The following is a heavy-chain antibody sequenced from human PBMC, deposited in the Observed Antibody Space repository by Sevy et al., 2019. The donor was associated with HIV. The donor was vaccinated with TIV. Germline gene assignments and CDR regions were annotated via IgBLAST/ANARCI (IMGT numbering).Heavy chain of an antibody. CDR2: ISGTSRTT. V-gene: IGHV3-48*01. J-gene: IGHJ4*01. D-gene: IGHD2-15*01. CDR3: AGVPLYDEPWYCDH. Sequence: GGSLRLSCGASGFSFDTYSMNWVRQAPGKGLEWISYISGTSRTTYYADSVKGRFTISRDNAKNSLFLQLNSLRAEDTAVYYCAGVPLYDEPWYCDHWGQGTLVTVSS. CDR1: GFSFDTYS.